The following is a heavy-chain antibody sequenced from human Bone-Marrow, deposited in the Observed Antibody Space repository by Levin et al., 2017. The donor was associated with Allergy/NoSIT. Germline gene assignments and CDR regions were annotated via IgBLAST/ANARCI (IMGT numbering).Heavy chain of an antibody. CDR2: IWYDGSNE. CDR1: GFTFSSYG. CDR3: ARDRESSVYDWSRRTYYYSYPGMDV. D-gene: IGHD5/OR15-5a*01. V-gene: IGHV3-33*01. J-gene: IGHJ6*02. Sequence: GGSLRLSCAASGFTFSSYGMHWVRQGPGKGLEWVAVIWYDGSNEFYADSLKGRFTISRDNSKNTLYLQINSLRAEDTAVYYCARDRESSVYDWSRRTYYYSYPGMDVWGQGTTVTVSS.